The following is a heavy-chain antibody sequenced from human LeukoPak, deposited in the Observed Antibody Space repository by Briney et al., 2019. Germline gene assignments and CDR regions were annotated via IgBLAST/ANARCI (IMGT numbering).Heavy chain of an antibody. CDR1: GYTFTSYY. J-gene: IGHJ5*02. Sequence: EASVKVSCKASGYTFTSYYMHWVRQAPGQGLEWMGIINPSGGSTSYAQKFQGRVTMTRDTSTSTVYMELSSLRSEDTAVYYCAREDPGIVVVAATPGWFDPWGQGTLVTVSS. V-gene: IGHV1-46*01. D-gene: IGHD2-15*01. CDR2: INPSGGST. CDR3: AREDPGIVVVAATPGWFDP.